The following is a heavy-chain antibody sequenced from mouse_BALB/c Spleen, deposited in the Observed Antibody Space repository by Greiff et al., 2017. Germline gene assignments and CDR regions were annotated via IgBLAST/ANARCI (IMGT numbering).Heavy chain of an antibody. CDR3: ARCGEVRRGNWFAY. V-gene: IGHV1-9*01. CDR2: ILPGSGST. J-gene: IGHJ3*01. D-gene: IGHD2-14*01. CDR1: GYTFSSYW. Sequence: QVQLQQSGAELMKPGASVKISCKATGYTFSSYWIEWVKQRPGHGLEWIGEILPGSGSTNYNEKFKGKATFTADTSSNTAYMQLSSLTSEDSAVYYCARCGEVRRGNWFAYWGQGTLVTVSA.